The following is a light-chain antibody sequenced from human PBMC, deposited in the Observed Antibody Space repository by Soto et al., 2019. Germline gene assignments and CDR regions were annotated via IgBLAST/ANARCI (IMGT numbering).Light chain of an antibody. J-gene: IGLJ1*01. V-gene: IGLV2-14*01. CDR2: EVS. Sequence: QSALTQPASVSGSPGQSIAISCTGTSGDVGRYNYVSWYQQHPGKAPKLMIYEVSNRPSGVSNRFSGSKSGNTASLTISGLQAEDDADYYCSAYTTSSTTLYVFGTGTKLTVL. CDR3: SAYTTSSTTLYV. CDR1: SGDVGRYNY.